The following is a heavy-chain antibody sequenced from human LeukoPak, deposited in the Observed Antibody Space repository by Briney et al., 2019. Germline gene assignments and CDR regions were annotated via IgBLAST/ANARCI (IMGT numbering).Heavy chain of an antibody. CDR3: ARGAKYYYDYYMDV. J-gene: IGHJ6*03. CDR2: IYSSGRS. CDR1: GGSINNYY. V-gene: IGHV4-4*07. Sequence: PSETLSLTCTVSGGSINNYYWSWVRQPAGKGLEWIGRIYSSGRSNYNPSLKSRITMSVDTSKSEFSLKLTSVTAADTAVYYCARGAKYYYDYYMDVWGIGATVTVSS.